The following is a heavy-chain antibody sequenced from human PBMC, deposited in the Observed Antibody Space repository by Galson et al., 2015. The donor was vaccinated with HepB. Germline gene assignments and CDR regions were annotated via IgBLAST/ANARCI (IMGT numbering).Heavy chain of an antibody. Sequence: LSLTCSVSGGSISSGDYYWNWIRQPPGKGLEWIGNIFYTGSTYYTPSLLGRVTISRDTSKNQFSLRLSSVTAADTAVYYCARASGSGSRNLDYWGQGTLVTVSS. CDR2: IFYTGST. CDR3: ARASGSGSRNLDY. J-gene: IGHJ4*02. D-gene: IGHD3-10*01. CDR1: GGSISSGDYY. V-gene: IGHV4-30-4*01.